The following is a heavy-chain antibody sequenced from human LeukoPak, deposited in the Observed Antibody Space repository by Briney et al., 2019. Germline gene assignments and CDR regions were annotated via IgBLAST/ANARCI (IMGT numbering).Heavy chain of an antibody. D-gene: IGHD3-22*01. Sequence: GGSLRLSCAASGFTFVTSSMSWVRQAPGKGLEWVSSITDSGGNTFYADSVKGRFTVSRDNPKNTLYLQMNSLRTEDTAVYFCAKRGVVIRVILVGFHKEAYYFDSWGQGALVTVSS. CDR3: AKRGVVIRVILVGFHKEAYYFDS. CDR1: GFTFVTSS. V-gene: IGHV3-23*01. J-gene: IGHJ4*02. CDR2: ITDSGGNT.